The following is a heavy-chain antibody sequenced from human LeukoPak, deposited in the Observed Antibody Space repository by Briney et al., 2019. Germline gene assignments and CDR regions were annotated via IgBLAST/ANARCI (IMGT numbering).Heavy chain of an antibody. CDR2: ISYDGSNK. J-gene: IGHJ4*02. CDR3: ARDLKYSSSWYYFDY. CDR1: GFTFSTYA. V-gene: IGHV3-30-3*01. Sequence: GGSLRLSCAASGFTFSTYAMHWVRQAPGKGLEGVAVISYDGSNKYYADSVKGRFTISRDSSKNTLYLQVSSLRAEDTAVYYCARDLKYSSSWYYFDYWGQGTLVTVSS. D-gene: IGHD6-13*01.